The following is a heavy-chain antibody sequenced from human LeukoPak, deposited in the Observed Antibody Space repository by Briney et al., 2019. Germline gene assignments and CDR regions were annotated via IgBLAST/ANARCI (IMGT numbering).Heavy chain of an antibody. CDR1: GDSVASNTVA. J-gene: IGHJ4*02. Sequence: SQTLSLTCAIAGDSVASNTVAWNWVRQSPSRGLEWLGRTYYRSRWYNDYAVSVKSRITINPDTSKNQFSLQLNSVTLEDTAVYYCATQFGLTAAFDYWGQGTLVTVSS. CDR3: ATQFGLTAAFDY. V-gene: IGHV6-1*01. D-gene: IGHD3-9*01. CDR2: TYYRSRWYN.